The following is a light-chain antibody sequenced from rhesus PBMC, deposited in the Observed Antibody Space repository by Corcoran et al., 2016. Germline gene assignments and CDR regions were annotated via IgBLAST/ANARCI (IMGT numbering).Light chain of an antibody. Sequence: DIQMTQSPSSLSASVGDTVTITCRASQSISSSLAWYQQKPGKAPKPLIYNVSSLQYGVPSRFSGTKAGTDFTLTISSLQPEDFASYYCQQYYSDPYSFGQGTKVEIK. J-gene: IGKJ2*01. CDR2: NVS. V-gene: IGKV1-46*01. CDR1: QSISSS. CDR3: QQYYSDPYS.